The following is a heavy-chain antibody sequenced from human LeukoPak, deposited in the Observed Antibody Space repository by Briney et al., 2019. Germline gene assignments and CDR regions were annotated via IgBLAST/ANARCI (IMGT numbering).Heavy chain of an antibody. CDR1: GGSISSYY. CDR3: ARGPDANYYYYGMDV. CDR2: IYHSGST. Sequence: SETLSLTCTVSGGSISSYYWSWIRQPAGKGLEWIGYIYHSGSTYYNPSLKSRVTISVDRSKNQFSLKLSSVTAADTAVYYCARGPDANYYYYGMDVWGQGTTVTVSS. D-gene: IGHD1-14*01. V-gene: IGHV4-59*12. J-gene: IGHJ6*02.